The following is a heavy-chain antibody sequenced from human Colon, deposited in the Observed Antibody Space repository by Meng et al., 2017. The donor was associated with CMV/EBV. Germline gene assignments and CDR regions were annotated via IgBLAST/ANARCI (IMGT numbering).Heavy chain of an antibody. CDR1: GFTFSSYA. CDR3: AKDSSGWYYFDC. CDR2: ISGRGSVT. J-gene: IGHJ4*02. Sequence: GGSLRLSCAASGFTFSSYAMSWVRQSPGKGLEWVSAISGRGSVTYYADSVKGRFTISRDNSKNTLYLQVNSLGAEDAAAYFCAKDSSGWYYFDCWGQGTLVTVSS. D-gene: IGHD6-19*01. V-gene: IGHV3-23*01.